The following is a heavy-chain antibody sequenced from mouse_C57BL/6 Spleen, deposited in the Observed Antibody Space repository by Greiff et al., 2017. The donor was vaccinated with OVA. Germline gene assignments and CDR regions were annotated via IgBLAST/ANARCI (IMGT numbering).Heavy chain of an antibody. CDR3: AKRDYSNFAY. D-gene: IGHD2-5*01. CDR1: GYTFTSYW. Sequence: QVQLQQPGAELVKPGASVKLSCKASGYTFTSYWMQWVKQRPGQGLEWIGEIDPSDSYTNYNQKFKGKATLTVDKSSSTAYMQLSSLTSEDSAVSYCAKRDYSNFAYWGQGTPLTVSS. CDR2: IDPSDSYT. V-gene: IGHV1-50*01. J-gene: IGHJ2*01.